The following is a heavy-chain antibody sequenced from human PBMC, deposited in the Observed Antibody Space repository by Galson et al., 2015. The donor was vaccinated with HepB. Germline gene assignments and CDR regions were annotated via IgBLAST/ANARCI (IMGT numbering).Heavy chain of an antibody. D-gene: IGHD3-22*01. V-gene: IGHV3-13*01. Sequence: SLRLSCAASGFTFRNYDMHWVRHPTGKGLEWVSTLATAGDTYYPGSVQGRFTISRENAKNSLYLQMNSLRAGDTAVYYCARGHTGRSGYYYFDCWGQGTLVTVSS. CDR2: LATAGDT. CDR3: ARGHTGRSGYYYFDC. CDR1: GFTFRNYD. J-gene: IGHJ4*02.